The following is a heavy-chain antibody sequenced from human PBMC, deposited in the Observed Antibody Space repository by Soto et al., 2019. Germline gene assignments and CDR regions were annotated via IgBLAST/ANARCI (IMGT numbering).Heavy chain of an antibody. V-gene: IGHV3-21*01. J-gene: IGHJ6*03. CDR2: ISSSSSYI. Sequence: GGSLRLSCAASGFTFSSYSMNWVRQAPGKGLEWVSSISSSSSYIYYADSVKGRFTISRDNAKNSLYLQMNSLRAEDTAVYYCARDWYFETTEGYYYYYYMDVWGKGTTVTVSS. CDR1: GFTFSSYS. CDR3: ARDWYFETTEGYYYYYYMDV. D-gene: IGHD4-17*01.